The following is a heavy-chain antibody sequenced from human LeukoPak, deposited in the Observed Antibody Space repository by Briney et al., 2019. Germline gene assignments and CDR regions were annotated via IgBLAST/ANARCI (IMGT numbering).Heavy chain of an antibody. CDR2: FDRGSLDT. CDR1: GFTLSDYP. D-gene: IGHD3-22*01. V-gene: IGHV3-23*01. J-gene: IGHJ4*02. Sequence: GGSLRLSCAASGFTLSDYPMTWVRQAPGKGLQWVSLFDRGSLDTYYAESVRGRFTVSRDNDKNTLYLQMNSLRAEDTAVYYCARRGYESSGPKYYFDHWGQGILVTVSS. CDR3: ARRGYESSGPKYYFDH.